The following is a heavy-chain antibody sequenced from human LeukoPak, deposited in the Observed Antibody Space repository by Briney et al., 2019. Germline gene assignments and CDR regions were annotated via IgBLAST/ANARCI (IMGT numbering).Heavy chain of an antibody. CDR3: APSSGLTTHDAFDI. V-gene: IGHV1-8*01. J-gene: IGHJ3*02. CDR1: GYTFTDYD. D-gene: IGHD3/OR15-3a*01. Sequence: ASVKVSCKAYGYTFTDYDLNWVRQASGQGLEWMGWMNPDTEITDYAQKFQGRVTMTRDTSISTAYMELSGLTSEDTAVYFCAPSSGLTTHDAFDIWGQGTMVTVSS. CDR2: MNPDTEIT.